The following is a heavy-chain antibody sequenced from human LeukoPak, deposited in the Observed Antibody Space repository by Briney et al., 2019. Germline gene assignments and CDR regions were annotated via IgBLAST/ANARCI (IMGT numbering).Heavy chain of an antibody. CDR3: AKDNSGSFDY. Sequence: SGGSLRLSCAASGFSFSSYGMHWVRQAPGKGLEWVAVIWYDGSNKYYADSVKGRFTISRDNSKNTLYLQMNSLRAEDTAVYYCAKDNSGSFDYWGQGTLVTVSS. CDR1: GFSFSSYG. J-gene: IGHJ4*02. D-gene: IGHD1-26*01. V-gene: IGHV3-33*06. CDR2: IWYDGSNK.